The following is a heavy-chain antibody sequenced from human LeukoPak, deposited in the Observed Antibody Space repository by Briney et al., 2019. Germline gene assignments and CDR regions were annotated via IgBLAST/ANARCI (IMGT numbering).Heavy chain of an antibody. CDR1: GYTFTSYY. J-gene: IGHJ4*02. Sequence: ASVKVSCKASGYTFTSYYMHWVRQAPGRGLEWMGIINPSGGSTSYAQKFQGRVTMTRDTSTSTVYMELSSLRSEDTAVYYCARRGAKDDSSGYLDYWGQGTLVTVSS. CDR2: INPSGGST. V-gene: IGHV1-46*01. D-gene: IGHD3-22*01. CDR3: ARRGAKDDSSGYLDY.